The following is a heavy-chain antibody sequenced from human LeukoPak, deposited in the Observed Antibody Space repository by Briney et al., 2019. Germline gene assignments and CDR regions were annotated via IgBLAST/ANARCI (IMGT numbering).Heavy chain of an antibody. V-gene: IGHV4-59*08. D-gene: IGHD1-26*01. CDR1: GGSISSYY. CDR3: ARHLTHSGSYYLRENWFDP. CDR2: IYYSGST. J-gene: IGHJ5*02. Sequence: PSETLSLTCTVSGGSISSYYWSWIRQPPGKGLEWIGYIYYSGSTNYNPSLKSRVTISVDTSKNQFPLKLSSVTAADTAVYYCARHLTHSGSYYLRENWFDPWGQGTLVTVSS.